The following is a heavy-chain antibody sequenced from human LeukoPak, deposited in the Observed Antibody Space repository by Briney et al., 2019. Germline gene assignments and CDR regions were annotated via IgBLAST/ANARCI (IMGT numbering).Heavy chain of an antibody. CDR1: GGSMNSFY. Sequence: PSETLSLTCTVSGGSMNSFYWSWIRQPPGKGLEWIGYIYYRGNTNYNPSLKSRVTMSVDTSKYQFSLRLSSVTAADTAVYYCARHERISVAAAGGNFDYWGQGTLVTVSS. D-gene: IGHD6-13*01. CDR2: IYYRGNT. J-gene: IGHJ4*02. V-gene: IGHV4-59*08. CDR3: ARHERISVAAAGGNFDY.